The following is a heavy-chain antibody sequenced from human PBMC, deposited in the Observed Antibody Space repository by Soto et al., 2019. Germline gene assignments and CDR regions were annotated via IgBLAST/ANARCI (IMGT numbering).Heavy chain of an antibody. CDR2: INAGNGNT. CDR3: ARIYDGRGGSEAFDI. J-gene: IGHJ3*02. D-gene: IGHD3-22*01. CDR1: GYTLTSYA. Sequence: ASVKVSCKASGYTLTSYAMHWVRQAPGQRLEWMGWINAGNGNTKYSQKFQGRVTITRDTSASTAYMELSSLRSEDTAVYYCARIYDGRGGSEAFDIWGQGTMVTVSS. V-gene: IGHV1-3*01.